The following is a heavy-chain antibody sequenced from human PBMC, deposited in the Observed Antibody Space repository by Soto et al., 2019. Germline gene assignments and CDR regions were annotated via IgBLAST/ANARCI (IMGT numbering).Heavy chain of an antibody. J-gene: IGHJ4*02. V-gene: IGHV3-66*01. CDR3: ANLVGATYFDH. D-gene: IGHD1-26*01. Sequence: EVPLVESGGGLVQPGGSLRLSCAASGFIVSSNYMNWVRQAPGKGLEWVSVIYSGGSTYYADSVKGRFTISRDNSKNTLYLQMNSLRAEDTAVYYCANLVGATYFDHWGQGTLVTVSS. CDR1: GFIVSSNY. CDR2: IYSGGST.